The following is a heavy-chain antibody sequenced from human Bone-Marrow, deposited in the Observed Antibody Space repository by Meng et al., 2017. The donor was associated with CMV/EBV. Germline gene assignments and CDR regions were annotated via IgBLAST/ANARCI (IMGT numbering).Heavy chain of an antibody. V-gene: IGHV1-69*02. J-gene: IGHJ6*02. CDR3: ARGPPSTRLLPAAIDYYYYGMDV. D-gene: IGHD2-2*01. Sequence: SVKVSCKASGGTFSSYTISWVRQAPGQGLEWMGRIIPILGIANYAQKFQGRVTITADKSTSTAYMVLSSLRSEDTAVYYCARGPPSTRLLPAAIDYYYYGMDVWGQGTTVTVSS. CDR2: IIPILGIA. CDR1: GGTFSSYT.